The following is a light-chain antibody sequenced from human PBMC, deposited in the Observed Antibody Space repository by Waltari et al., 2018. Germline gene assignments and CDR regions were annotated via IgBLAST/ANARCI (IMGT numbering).Light chain of an antibody. V-gene: IGKV1-39*01. CDR2: AAS. CDR1: QSISTF. Sequence: DIQMTQSPSSLSASVGDIVTITCRESQSISTFLNWYQQKPGRAPQVLIYAASRLLSGAPSRFSGIGSVIDFQLYIRRLQAEQTATYLCPQSYSGPAGTFGRETKVEV. CDR3: PQSYSGPAGT. J-gene: IGKJ1*01.